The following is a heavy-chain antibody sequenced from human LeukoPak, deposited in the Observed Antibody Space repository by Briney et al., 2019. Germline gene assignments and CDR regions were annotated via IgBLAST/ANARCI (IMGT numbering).Heavy chain of an antibody. CDR3: ANDGCSSTSCYRVMGY. Sequence: DAVMGRFTISRDNSKNTLYLQMNSLRAEDTAVYYCANDGCSSTSCYRVMGYWGQGTLVTVSS. D-gene: IGHD2-2*01. V-gene: IGHV3-30*02. J-gene: IGHJ4*02.